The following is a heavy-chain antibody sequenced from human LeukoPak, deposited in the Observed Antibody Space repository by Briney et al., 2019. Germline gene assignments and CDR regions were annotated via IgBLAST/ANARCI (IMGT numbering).Heavy chain of an antibody. J-gene: IGHJ4*02. V-gene: IGHV4-38-2*02. CDR2: IYHSGST. CDR1: GYSISTGYY. CDR3: ARTSSSGLVGGYYFDY. D-gene: IGHD6-19*01. Sequence: SETLSLTCTVSGYSISTGYYWGWIRQPPGKGLEWIGSIYHSGSTYYNPSLESRVTISVDTSRNQFSLNLNSVTAADTAVYYCARTSSSGLVGGYYFDYWGQGTLVTVSS.